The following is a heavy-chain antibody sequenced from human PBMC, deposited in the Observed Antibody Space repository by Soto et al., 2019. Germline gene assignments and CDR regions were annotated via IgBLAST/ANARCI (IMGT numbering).Heavy chain of an antibody. V-gene: IGHV3-48*03. D-gene: IGHD3-3*01. J-gene: IGHJ6*02. CDR3: ARDGGFWSGYTPYYYYGMDV. CDR1: GFTFSSYE. Sequence: GGSLRLSCAASGFTFSSYEMNWVRQAPGKGLEWVSYISSSGSTIYYADSVKGRFTISRDNAKNSLYLQMNSLRAEDTAVYYCARDGGFWSGYTPYYYYGMDVWGQGTTVTVSS. CDR2: ISSSGSTI.